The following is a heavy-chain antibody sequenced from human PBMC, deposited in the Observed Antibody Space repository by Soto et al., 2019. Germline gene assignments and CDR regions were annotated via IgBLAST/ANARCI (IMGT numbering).Heavy chain of an antibody. J-gene: IGHJ4*02. D-gene: IGHD2-2*01. CDR3: AKSGSNSHPFDY. V-gene: IGHV4-39*01. CDR2: IYYSWST. Sequence: QLQLQESRPGLVKPSETLSLTCTVSGGSISSSSYYWGWIRQPPGKGLEWIGSIYYSWSTYYNPSLKSRVTISVDTSKNQFSLKLSSVTVADTAVYYCAKSGSNSHPFDYWGQGTLVTVSS. CDR1: GGSISSSSYY.